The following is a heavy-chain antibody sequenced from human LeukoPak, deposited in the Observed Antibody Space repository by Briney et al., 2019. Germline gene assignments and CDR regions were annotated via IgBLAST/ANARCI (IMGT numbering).Heavy chain of an antibody. CDR2: ISGSGGST. CDR1: GFTFSSYA. V-gene: IGHV3-23*01. D-gene: IGHD2-15*01. CDR3: AREKDRPIHASDI. Sequence: GGSLRLSCAASGFTFSSYAMSWVRQAPGKGLEWVSAISGSGGSTYYADSVKGRFTISRNNSKNTLYLQMNSLRAEDTAVYYCAREKDRPIHASDIWGQGTMVTVSS. J-gene: IGHJ3*02.